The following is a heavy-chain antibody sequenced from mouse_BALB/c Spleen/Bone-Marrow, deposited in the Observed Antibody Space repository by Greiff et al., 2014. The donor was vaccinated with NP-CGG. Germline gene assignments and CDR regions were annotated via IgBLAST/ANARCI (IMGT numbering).Heavy chain of an antibody. J-gene: IGHJ2*01. CDR2: ISFDGSN. Sequence: VPLPPAGPGPRKTSQSLSLTFSFTGYSLTRGYFWEWVWQVSGKKIEWMGYISFDGSNNYNPSLKNRISITRDTSKNQFFLKLSSVTTEDSSTYYCARTYYRYGAYYFDCWGQGTTLTVSS. V-gene: IGHV3-6*02. D-gene: IGHD2-14*01. CDR1: GYSLTRGYF. CDR3: ARTYYRYGAYYFDC.